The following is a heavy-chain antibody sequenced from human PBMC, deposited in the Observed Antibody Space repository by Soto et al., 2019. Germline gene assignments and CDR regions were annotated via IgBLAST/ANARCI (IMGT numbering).Heavy chain of an antibody. CDR3: ASRRGRYYYYYYMDV. CDR2: INAGNGNT. V-gene: IGHV1-3*01. D-gene: IGHD2-15*01. Sequence: VKVDCKSVGYGMSVDPRRCRRLETGKRLEWMGWINAGNGNTKYSQKFQARVTITRDTSASTAYMELSSLRPEDTAVYYCASRRGRYYYYYYMDVWGKGTTVTVSS. CDR1: GYGMSVDP. J-gene: IGHJ6*03.